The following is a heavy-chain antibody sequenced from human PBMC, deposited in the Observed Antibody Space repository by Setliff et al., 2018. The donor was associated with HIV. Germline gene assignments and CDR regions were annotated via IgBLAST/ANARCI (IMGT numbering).Heavy chain of an antibody. D-gene: IGHD3-3*01. Sequence: ASVKVSCKASGYSFTNYDINWVRQATGQGLEWMGWMNPKSGKTGYAQKFQGRVTITRNTSISTVYMDLDSLRSDDAAVYYCARGFYDFFYNYYMDVWGKGTTVTVPS. J-gene: IGHJ6*03. CDR3: ARGFYDFFYNYYMDV. CDR1: GYSFTNYD. CDR2: MNPKSGKT. V-gene: IGHV1-8*03.